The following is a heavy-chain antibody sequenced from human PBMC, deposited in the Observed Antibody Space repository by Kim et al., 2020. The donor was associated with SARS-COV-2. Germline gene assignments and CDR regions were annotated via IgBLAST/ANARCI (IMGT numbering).Heavy chain of an antibody. V-gene: IGHV3-30*18. CDR3: AKDTAKTNKYYYYGMDV. Sequence: GGSLRLSCADSGFTFSHYAMHWVRQAPGKGLEWVAVISYDGSYKYYGDSVKGRFTISRDNSRNTLYLQMNSLRAEDTAVYYCAKDTAKTNKYYYYGMDVWGQGTTVTGSS. J-gene: IGHJ6*02. CDR2: ISYDGSYK. CDR1: GFTFSHYA.